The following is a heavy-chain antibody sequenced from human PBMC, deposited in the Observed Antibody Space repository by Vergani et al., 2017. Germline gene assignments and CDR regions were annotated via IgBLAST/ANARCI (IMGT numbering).Heavy chain of an antibody. CDR1: GFTFGDYA. CDR3: TITGGATDY. D-gene: IGHD1-26*01. J-gene: IGHJ4*02. V-gene: IGHV3-49*04. CDR2: IRSKAYGGTT. Sequence: EVQLVESGGGLVQPGRSLRLSCTASGFTFGDYAMSWVRQAPGKGLEGVGFIRSKAYGGTTEYAASVKGRFTISRDDSKSIAYLQMNSLETEDTAVYYCTITGGATDYWGQGTLVTVSS.